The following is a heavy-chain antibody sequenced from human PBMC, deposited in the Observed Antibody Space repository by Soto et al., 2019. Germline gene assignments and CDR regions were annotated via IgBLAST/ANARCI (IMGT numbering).Heavy chain of an antibody. CDR2: INHSGST. CDR1: GGSFSGYY. J-gene: IGHJ4*02. V-gene: IGHV4-34*01. CDR3: ARDSRFDYVWGSGGYFDY. D-gene: IGHD3-16*01. Sequence: PSETLSLTCAVYGGSFSGYYWSWIRQPPGKGLEWIGEINHSGSTNYNPSLKSRVTISVDTSKNQFSLKLSSVTAADTAVYYCARDSRFDYVWGSGGYFDYWGQGTLVTVS.